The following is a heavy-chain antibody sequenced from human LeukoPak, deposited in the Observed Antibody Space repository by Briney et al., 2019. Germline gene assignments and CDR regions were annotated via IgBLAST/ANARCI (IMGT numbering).Heavy chain of an antibody. CDR3: ATHRRSGSGGSENAFEI. D-gene: IGHD5-12*01. V-gene: IGHV4-39*01. J-gene: IGHJ3*02. CDR1: GDSTSSSTYY. Sequence: KPSETLSLTCTVSGDSTSSSTYYWDWIRQAPGKGLEWIGNIYDSGTTPYNPSLKSRVTISGDTSKNQFSLKLNSVTAADTAIYYCATHRRSGSGGSENAFEIWGQGTMVTVSS. CDR2: IYDSGTT.